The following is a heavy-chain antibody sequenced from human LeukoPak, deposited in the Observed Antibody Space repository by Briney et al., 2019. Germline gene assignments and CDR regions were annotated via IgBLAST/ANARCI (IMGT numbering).Heavy chain of an antibody. J-gene: IGHJ5*02. CDR2: IYHSGST. D-gene: IGHD2-2*01. Sequence: SQTLSVTCAVSGGSISSGGYCWSWIRQPPGKGLEWIGYIYHSGSTYYNPSLKSRVTISVDRSKNQFSLKLSSVTAADTAVYYCARVFSSISWNWFDPWGQGTLVTVSS. CDR3: ARVFSSISWNWFDP. V-gene: IGHV4-30-2*01. CDR1: GGSISSGGYC.